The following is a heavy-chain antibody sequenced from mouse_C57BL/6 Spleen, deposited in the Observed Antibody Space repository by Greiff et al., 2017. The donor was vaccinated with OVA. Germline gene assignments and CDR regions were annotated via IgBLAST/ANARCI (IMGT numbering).Heavy chain of an antibody. CDR2: INPSTGGT. CDR1: GYSFTGYY. J-gene: IGHJ1*03. D-gene: IGHD1-1*01. Sequence: VQLQQSGPELVKPGASVKISCKASGYSFTGYYMNWVKQSPENSLEWIGEINPSTGGTTYNQKFKAKATLTVDKSSSTAYMQLKSLTSEDSAVYYCASITTVVARYFDVWGTGTTVTVSS. CDR3: ASITTVVARYFDV. V-gene: IGHV1-42*01.